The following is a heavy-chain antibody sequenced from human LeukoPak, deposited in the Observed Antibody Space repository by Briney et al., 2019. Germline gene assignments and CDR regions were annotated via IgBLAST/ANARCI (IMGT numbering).Heavy chain of an antibody. D-gene: IGHD6-13*01. CDR2: IYHSGST. CDR3: ARLVAATGNFDY. J-gene: IGHJ4*02. V-gene: IGHV4-30-2*01. CDR1: GGSISSGGYS. Sequence: SETLSLTCAVSGGSISSGGYSWSWTRQPPGKGLEWIGYIYHSGSTYYNPSLKSRVTISVDRSKNQFSLKLSSVTAADTAVYYCARLVAATGNFDYWGQGTLVTVSS.